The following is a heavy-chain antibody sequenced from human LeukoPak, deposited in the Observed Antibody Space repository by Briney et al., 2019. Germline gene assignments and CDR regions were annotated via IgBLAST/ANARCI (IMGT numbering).Heavy chain of an antibody. CDR2: INPNSGGT. D-gene: IGHD3-10*01. CDR1: GYTFTGYY. CDR3: ARDGNLLWFGDGVYYMDV. J-gene: IGHJ6*03. V-gene: IGHV1-2*02. Sequence: ASAKVSCKASGYTFTGYYMHWVRQAPGQGLEWMGWINPNSGGTNYAQKFQGRVTMTRDTSISTAYMELSRLRSDDTAVYYCARDGNLLWFGDGVYYMDVWGKGTTVTISS.